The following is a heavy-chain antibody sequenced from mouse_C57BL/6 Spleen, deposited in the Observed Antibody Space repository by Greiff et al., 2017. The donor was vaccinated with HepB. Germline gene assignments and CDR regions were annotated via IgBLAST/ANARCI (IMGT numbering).Heavy chain of an antibody. J-gene: IGHJ2*01. CDR1: GYTFTSYW. V-gene: IGHV1-61*01. CDR2: IYPSDSET. CDR3: ARGRYGSSTYYFDY. Sequence: QVQLQQPGAELVRPGSSVKLSCKASGYTFTSYWMDWVKQRPGQGLEWIGNIYPSDSETHYNQKFKDKATLTVDKSSSTAYMQLSSLTSEDSAVYYCARGRYGSSTYYFDYWGQGTTLTVSS. D-gene: IGHD1-1*01.